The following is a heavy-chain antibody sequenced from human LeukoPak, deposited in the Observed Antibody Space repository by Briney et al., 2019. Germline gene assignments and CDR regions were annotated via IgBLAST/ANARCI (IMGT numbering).Heavy chain of an antibody. J-gene: IGHJ4*01. CDR2: FDAEDSIT. Sequence: PGGSLRLSCAASGFDLSSYWMHWVRQSPGKGLVWISTFDAEDSITRYADSVKGRFTISRDNAKNTLHLLMNNLRVEDTAIYHCAKIPQVGTVTVPNFDHWGHGTLVTVS. D-gene: IGHD3/OR15-3a*01. CDR3: AKIPQVGTVTVPNFDH. CDR1: GFDLSSYW. V-gene: IGHV3-74*01.